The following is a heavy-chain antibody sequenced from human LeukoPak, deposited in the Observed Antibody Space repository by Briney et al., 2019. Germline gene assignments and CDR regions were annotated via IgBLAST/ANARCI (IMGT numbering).Heavy chain of an antibody. CDR1: GFTFSSYG. D-gene: IGHD5-18*01. Sequence: GGSLRLSCAASGFTFSSYGMHWVRQAPGKGLEWVAFIRYDGSNKYYADSVKGRFTISRDNSKNTLYLQMNSLRAEDTAVYYCANGLSRGYNYGLFYWGQGTLVTVSS. CDR3: ANGLSRGYNYGLFY. V-gene: IGHV3-30*02. J-gene: IGHJ4*02. CDR2: IRYDGSNK.